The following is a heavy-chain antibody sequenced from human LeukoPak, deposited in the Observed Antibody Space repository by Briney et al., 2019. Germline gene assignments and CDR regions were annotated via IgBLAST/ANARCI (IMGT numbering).Heavy chain of an antibody. V-gene: IGHV1-46*01. CDR3: ARDWAHGSFDL. Sequence: ASVKVSCKALGSPFTAFSLHWARQAPGQGPEWMAIINPGIFTTTYAQKLQDRITVTSDTSTATVYMELRSLRLEDTAVYFCARDWAHGSFDLWGQGTLVTVSS. CDR2: INPGIFTT. J-gene: IGHJ4*02. D-gene: IGHD3-16*01. CDR1: GSPFTAFS.